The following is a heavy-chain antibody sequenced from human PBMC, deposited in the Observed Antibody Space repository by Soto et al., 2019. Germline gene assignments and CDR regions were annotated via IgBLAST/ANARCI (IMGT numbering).Heavy chain of an antibody. CDR1: GDSISGGNHY. V-gene: IGHV4-30-4*01. D-gene: IGHD3-10*01. J-gene: IGHJ5*02. Sequence: SETLSLTCTVSGDSISGGNHYWSWIRQPPGKGLEWIGYIFYSGTAYYNPSLKSRLTISVDTSKNQFSLKLSSVTAADTAVYYCARTDYGTVYFDPWGQGSLVTVSS. CDR2: IFYSGTA. CDR3: ARTDYGTVYFDP.